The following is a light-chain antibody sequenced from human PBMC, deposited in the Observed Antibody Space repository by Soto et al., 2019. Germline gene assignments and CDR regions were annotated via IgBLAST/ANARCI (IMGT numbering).Light chain of an antibody. CDR3: QQYYNTPWT. Sequence: DIGVTQSPDSLAVSLGERATINCKSSQSVLYNSNNKNYLAWYQQKPGQPPKLLIYWASARESGVPDRFSGSGSGTDFTLTISSLQAEDVAVYYCQQYYNTPWTFGQGTKVDIK. V-gene: IGKV4-1*01. J-gene: IGKJ1*01. CDR1: QSVLYNSNNKNY. CDR2: WAS.